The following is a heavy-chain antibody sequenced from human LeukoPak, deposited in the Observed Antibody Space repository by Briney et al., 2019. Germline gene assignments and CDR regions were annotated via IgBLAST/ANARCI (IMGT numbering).Heavy chain of an antibody. CDR1: GFTFTNFC. V-gene: IGHV3-30*18. J-gene: IGHJ4*02. Sequence: GRSLSLACATSGFTFTNFCIHCVSQPPGKGLEWVAVISYYGSNKYYADSVKGRFTISRDNSKNTLYLQMNSLRPEDAAVYYCANLPLWGQGTLVTVSS. CDR3: ANLPL. CDR2: ISYYGSNK.